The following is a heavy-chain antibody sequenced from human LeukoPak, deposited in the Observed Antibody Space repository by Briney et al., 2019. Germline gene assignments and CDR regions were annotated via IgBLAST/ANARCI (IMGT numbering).Heavy chain of an antibody. Sequence: SQTLSLTCAVYGGSFSGYYWSWIRQPPGKGLEWIGEINHSGSTNYNPSLKSRVTISVDTSKNQFSLKLSSATAADTAVYYRARNAGTMVRGVIPYYFDYWGQGTLVTVSS. CDR2: INHSGST. J-gene: IGHJ4*02. CDR3: ARNAGTMVRGVIPYYFDY. D-gene: IGHD3-10*01. V-gene: IGHV4-34*01. CDR1: GGSFSGYY.